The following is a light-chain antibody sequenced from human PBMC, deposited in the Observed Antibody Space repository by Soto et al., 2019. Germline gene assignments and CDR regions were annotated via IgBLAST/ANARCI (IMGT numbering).Light chain of an antibody. Sequence: EVIMTQSPATLSVSPGERATLSCRASQSVRSNLAWYQQKPGQAPRLLIYGASTRATDVPARFSGSESGTEVTLTISSLQSEDFAVYYCHQYNSWPPYTFGQGTKLEIK. CDR3: HQYNSWPPYT. CDR1: QSVRSN. V-gene: IGKV3-15*01. CDR2: GAS. J-gene: IGKJ2*01.